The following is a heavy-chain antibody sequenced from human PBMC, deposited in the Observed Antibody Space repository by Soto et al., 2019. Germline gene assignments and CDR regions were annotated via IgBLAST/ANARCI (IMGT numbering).Heavy chain of an antibody. CDR3: AKDAGATKYYSDY. CDR2: ISWNSGKI. Sequence: EVQLVESGGGLVQPGRSLRLSCAASGFTFDDYAMHWVRQPLGKGLEWVSHISWNSGKITYADSVRGRFTISRDNAKNSLYLQMNSLRSEDSALYYCAKDAGATKYYSDYWGQGTLVTVSS. CDR1: GFTFDDYA. D-gene: IGHD5-12*01. J-gene: IGHJ4*02. V-gene: IGHV3-9*01.